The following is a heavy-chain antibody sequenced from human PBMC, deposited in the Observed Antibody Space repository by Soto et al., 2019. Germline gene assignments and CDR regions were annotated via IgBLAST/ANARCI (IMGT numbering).Heavy chain of an antibody. CDR2: IYSGGST. Sequence: LRLSCAASGFTVSSNYMSWVRQAPGKGLEWVSVIYSGGSTYYADSVKGRFTISRDNSKNTLYLQMNSLRAEDTAVYYCARDVYGDDAFDIWGQGTMVTVSS. CDR1: GFTVSSNY. J-gene: IGHJ3*02. V-gene: IGHV3-53*01. CDR3: ARDVYGDDAFDI. D-gene: IGHD1-20*01.